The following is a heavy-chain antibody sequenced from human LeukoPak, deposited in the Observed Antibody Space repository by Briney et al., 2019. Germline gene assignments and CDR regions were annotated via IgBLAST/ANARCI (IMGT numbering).Heavy chain of an antibody. J-gene: IGHJ3*02. CDR1: EFSVGSNY. Sequence: GGSLRLSCAASEFSVGSNYMTWVRQPPGEGLEWVSLIYSGGSTYYADSVKGRFTISRDNSKNTLYLQMGSLRAEDMAVYYCARGGRWERLAYGAFDIWGQGTMVTVSS. CDR2: IYSGGST. D-gene: IGHD1-26*01. CDR3: ARGGRWERLAYGAFDI. V-gene: IGHV3-66*01.